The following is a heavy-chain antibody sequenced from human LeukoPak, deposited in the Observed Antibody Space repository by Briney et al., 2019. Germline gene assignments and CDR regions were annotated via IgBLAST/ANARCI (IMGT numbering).Heavy chain of an antibody. CDR1: GFTFSSYG. CDR3: AKDRVDILTGSLDY. CDR2: IRYDGSNK. J-gene: IGHJ4*02. D-gene: IGHD3-9*01. V-gene: IGHV3-30*02. Sequence: GGSLRLSCAASGFTFSSYGMHWVRQAPGKGLEWVAFIRYDGSNKYYAGSVKGRFTISRDNSKNTLYLQMNSLRAEDTAVYYCAKDRVDILTGSLDYWGQGTLVTVSS.